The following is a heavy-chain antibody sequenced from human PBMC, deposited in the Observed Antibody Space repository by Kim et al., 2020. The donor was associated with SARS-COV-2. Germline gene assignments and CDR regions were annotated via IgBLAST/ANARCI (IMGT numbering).Heavy chain of an antibody. D-gene: IGHD3-22*01. CDR2: ISSSGSTI. CDR3: ASNPGSSGYYYAPLDY. Sequence: GGSLRLSCAASGFTFSDYYMSWIRQAPGKGLEWVSYISSSGSTIYYADSVKGRFTISRDNAKNSLYLQMNSLRAEDTAVYYCASNPGSSGYYYAPLDYWGQGTLVTVSS. J-gene: IGHJ4*02. CDR1: GFTFSDYY. V-gene: IGHV3-11*04.